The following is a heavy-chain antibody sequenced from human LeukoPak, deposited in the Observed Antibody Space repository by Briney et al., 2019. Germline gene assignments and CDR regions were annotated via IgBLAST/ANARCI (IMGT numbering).Heavy chain of an antibody. CDR3: ARGLNPGGFDY. CDR2: ISSSSSYI. D-gene: IGHD3-10*01. CDR1: GFTFSSYS. J-gene: IGHJ4*02. V-gene: IGHV3-21*01. Sequence: GGSLRLSCAASGFTFSSYSMNWVRQAPGKGLEWVSSISSSSSYIYYADSVKGRFTISRDNAKNSLYLQMNSLRAEDTAVYYCARGLNPGGFDYWGQGTLVTVFS.